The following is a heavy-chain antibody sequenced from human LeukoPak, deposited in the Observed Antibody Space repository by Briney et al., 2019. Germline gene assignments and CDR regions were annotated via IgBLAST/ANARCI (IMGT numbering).Heavy chain of an antibody. V-gene: IGHV4-39*01. D-gene: IGHD1-1*01. CDR3: ARNWKRYYFDY. CDR1: GGSISSSSYY. Sequence: PSETLSLTCTASGGSISSSSYYWGWIRQPPGKGLEWIGSIYYSGSTYYNPSLKSRVTISVDTSKNQFSLKLSSVTAADTAVYYCARNWKRYYFDYWGQGTLVTVSS. J-gene: IGHJ4*02. CDR2: IYYSGST.